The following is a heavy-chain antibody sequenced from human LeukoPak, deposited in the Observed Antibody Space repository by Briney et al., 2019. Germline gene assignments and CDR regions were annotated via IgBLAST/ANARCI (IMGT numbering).Heavy chain of an antibody. J-gene: IGHJ4*02. CDR2: INHSGST. Sequence: PSETLSLTCAVYGGSFSGYYWSWIRQPPGKGLEWIGEINHSGSTNYNPSLKSRVTISVGTSKNQFSLKLSSVTAADTAVYYCARGRAYYYDSSGYCFDYWGQGTLVTVSS. CDR1: GGSFSGYY. V-gene: IGHV4-34*01. D-gene: IGHD3-22*01. CDR3: ARGRAYYYDSSGYCFDY.